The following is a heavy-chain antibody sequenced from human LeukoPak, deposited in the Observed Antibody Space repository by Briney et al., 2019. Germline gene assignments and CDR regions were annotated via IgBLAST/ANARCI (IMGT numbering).Heavy chain of an antibody. V-gene: IGHV3-23*01. CDR3: AKLKGVDYDFWSGLIGY. Sequence: GGSLRLSCAASGFTFRSYAMSWVRQAPGEGLEWVSGISGSGDSTYYADSVKGRFTISRDNSKNTLYLQMNSLRVEDTAVYYCAKLKGVDYDFWSGLIGYWGQGTLVTVSS. D-gene: IGHD3-3*01. J-gene: IGHJ4*02. CDR1: GFTFRSYA. CDR2: ISGSGDST.